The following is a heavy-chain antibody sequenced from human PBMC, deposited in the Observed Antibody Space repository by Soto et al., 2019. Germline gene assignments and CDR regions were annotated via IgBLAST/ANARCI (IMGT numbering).Heavy chain of an antibody. J-gene: IGHJ4*02. CDR3: VTVLYYYDSSGYYNGYFDY. D-gene: IGHD3-22*01. Sequence: ASVKVYCKTSGYTYTGYHMHWVRQDPGKGLEWMGGFDPEDGETIYAQKFQGRVSMTEDTSTDTVYMELSSLRSEDTAVYYCVTVLYYYDSSGYYNGYFDYWGQGTLVTVSS. CDR2: FDPEDGET. CDR1: GYTYTGYH. V-gene: IGHV1-24*01.